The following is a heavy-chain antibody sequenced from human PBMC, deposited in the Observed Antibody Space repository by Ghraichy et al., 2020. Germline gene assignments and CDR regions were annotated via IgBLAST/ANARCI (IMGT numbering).Heavy chain of an antibody. CDR3: ARGPSGAWYFDL. J-gene: IGHJ2*01. Sequence: SETLSLTCTVSGGSISSYYWSWIRQPAGKGLEWIGLMYRNGNTNYNPSLKSRVTMSLDTSKNHFSLNLNSVTAADPAVYYCARGPSGAWYFDLWGRGTLGAVSS. CDR1: GGSISSYY. CDR2: MYRNGNT. D-gene: IGHD3-10*01. V-gene: IGHV4-4*07.